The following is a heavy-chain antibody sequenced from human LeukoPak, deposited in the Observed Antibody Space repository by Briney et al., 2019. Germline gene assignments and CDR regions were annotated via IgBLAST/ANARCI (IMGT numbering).Heavy chain of an antibody. CDR2: INPNSGGT. CDR3: ARENALRTPSHSIDY. Sequence: GASVKVSCKASGYTFTGYYMHWVRQAPGQGLEWMGWINPNSGGTNYAQKFQGWVTMTRDTSISTAYMELSRLRSDDTAVYYCARENALRTPSHSIDYWGQGTLVTVSS. CDR1: GYTFTGYY. J-gene: IGHJ4*02. V-gene: IGHV1-2*04. D-gene: IGHD2-2*01.